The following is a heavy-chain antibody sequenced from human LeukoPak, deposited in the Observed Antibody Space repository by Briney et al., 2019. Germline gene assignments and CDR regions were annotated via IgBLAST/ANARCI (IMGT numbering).Heavy chain of an antibody. Sequence: PGGSLRLSCAASGFTFSSYWMSWVRQAPGKGLEWVANIKQDGSEKYYVDSVKGRFTISRDNAKNTLYLQMNSLSAEDTAVYYCARNLYDSGGYYLGLDYWGQGTLVTVSS. J-gene: IGHJ4*02. CDR3: ARNLYDSGGYYLGLDY. CDR2: IKQDGSEK. D-gene: IGHD3-22*01. V-gene: IGHV3-7*01. CDR1: GFTFSSYW.